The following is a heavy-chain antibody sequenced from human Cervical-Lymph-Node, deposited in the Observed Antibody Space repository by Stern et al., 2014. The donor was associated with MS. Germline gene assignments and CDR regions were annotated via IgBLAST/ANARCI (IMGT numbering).Heavy chain of an antibody. D-gene: IGHD2-15*01. Sequence: EVQLVESGAEVKKPGESLRISCKGSGYSFTGYWISWVRQMPGKGLEWMGQMGPTDSYTNYSPSFQGHVTISPDKSINTAYLQWSSLKASDTAMYYCARRHCSRRKSCGAFDIWGQGTMVTVSS. CDR1: GYSFTGYW. V-gene: IGHV5-10-1*03. CDR3: ARRHCSRRKSCGAFDI. CDR2: MGPTDSYT. J-gene: IGHJ3*02.